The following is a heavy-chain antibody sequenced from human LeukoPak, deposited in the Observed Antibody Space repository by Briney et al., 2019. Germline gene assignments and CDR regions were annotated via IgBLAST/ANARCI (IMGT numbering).Heavy chain of an antibody. V-gene: IGHV1-2*02. CDR3: ARVFEYSSSSGYYCGMDV. Sequence: ASVKVSCKASGYTFTGYYMHWVRQAPGQGLEWMGWINPNSGGTNYAQKFQGRVTMTRDTSISTAYMELSRLRSDDTAVYYCARVFEYSSSSGYYCGMDVWGQGTTVTVSS. D-gene: IGHD6-6*01. J-gene: IGHJ6*02. CDR1: GYTFTGYY. CDR2: INPNSGGT.